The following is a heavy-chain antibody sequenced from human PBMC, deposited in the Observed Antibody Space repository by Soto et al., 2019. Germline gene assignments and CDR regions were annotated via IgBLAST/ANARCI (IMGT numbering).Heavy chain of an antibody. Sequence: GGSLRLSCAASGFTFSNFWIHWVRQAPGKGLVWVSRINRDGSSTNYADFVKGRFTISRDNAKNTLYLQMNSLRAEDTAVYYCSRGMFGGGAAALDYWGRGTLVTVSS. CDR2: INRDGSST. J-gene: IGHJ4*02. D-gene: IGHD3-3*02. CDR1: GFTFSNFW. CDR3: SRGMFGGGAAALDY. V-gene: IGHV3-74*01.